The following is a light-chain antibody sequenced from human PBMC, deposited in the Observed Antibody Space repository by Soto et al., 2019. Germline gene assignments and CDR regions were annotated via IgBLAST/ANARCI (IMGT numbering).Light chain of an antibody. CDR2: DAS. CDR3: HQFNNYPLS. Sequence: AIQLTQSPSSLSASVGDRVTITCRASQGISSALAWYQQKPGKAPKLLISDASSLKSGVPSRFSGSGSGTDFTLTISSLQPEYFATYYCHQFNNYPLSFGGGTKVEIK. V-gene: IGKV1D-13*01. CDR1: QGISSA. J-gene: IGKJ4*01.